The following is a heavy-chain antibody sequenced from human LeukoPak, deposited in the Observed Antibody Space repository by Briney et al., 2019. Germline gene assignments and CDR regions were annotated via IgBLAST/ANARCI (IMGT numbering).Heavy chain of an antibody. CDR1: GFTFSTYG. D-gene: IGHD6-19*01. J-gene: IGHJ4*02. CDR3: AKVIRGADSSGWYGPSDC. CDR2: ISGSGGGT. V-gene: IGHV3-23*01. Sequence: GGSLRLSCAASGFTFSTYGMTWVRQAPGKGLGWVSAISGSGGGTYYADSVKGRFTISRDNSKNTLFLEMNSLRAEDTALYYCAKVIRGADSSGWYGPSDCWGQGTLVTVSS.